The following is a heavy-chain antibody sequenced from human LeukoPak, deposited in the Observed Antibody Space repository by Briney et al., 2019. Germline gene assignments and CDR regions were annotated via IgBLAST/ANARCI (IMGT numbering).Heavy chain of an antibody. CDR1: GFTFSDHY. CDR2: SRDKAHSYTT. Sequence: PGGSLRLSCIASGFTFSDHYMEWVRQAPGKGLEWVGRSRDKAHSYTTEYATSVQGRFTISRDDSKNSVYLQMNSLKTEDTAVYYRVRTESSGLHVFDMWGQGTKVTVSS. CDR3: VRTESSGLHVFDM. J-gene: IGHJ3*02. V-gene: IGHV3-72*01. D-gene: IGHD3-22*01.